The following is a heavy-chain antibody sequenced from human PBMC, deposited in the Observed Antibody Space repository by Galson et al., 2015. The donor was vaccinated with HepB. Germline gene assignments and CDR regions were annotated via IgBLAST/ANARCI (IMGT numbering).Heavy chain of an antibody. D-gene: IGHD3-16*01. Sequence: SLRLSCAASGVTFSSYAMSWDRQAPGKGLEWVSTIGGRTFYADSVKDRFTISRDNSKNTLYLQMNSLKAEDTAIYYCATLTSHCFHYWGQGTLVTVSS. CDR1: GVTFSSYA. CDR2: IGGRT. V-gene: IGHV3-23*01. J-gene: IGHJ4*02. CDR3: ATLTSHCFHY.